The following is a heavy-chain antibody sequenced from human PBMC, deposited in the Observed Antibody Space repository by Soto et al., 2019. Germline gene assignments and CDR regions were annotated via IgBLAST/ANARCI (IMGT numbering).Heavy chain of an antibody. Sequence: PSETLSLTCTVSGGSISSSSYYWGWIRQPPGKGLEWIGSIYYSGSTYYNPSLKSRVTISVDTSKNQFSLKLSSVTAADTAVYYCARQIIGTPDIWGQGTMVTVSS. V-gene: IGHV4-39*01. CDR1: GGSISSSSYY. D-gene: IGHD2-15*01. J-gene: IGHJ3*02. CDR3: ARQIIGTPDI. CDR2: IYYSGST.